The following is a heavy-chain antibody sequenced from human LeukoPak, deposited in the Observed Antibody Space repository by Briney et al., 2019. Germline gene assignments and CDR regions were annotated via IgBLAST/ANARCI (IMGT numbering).Heavy chain of an antibody. CDR1: GGSISSGDYY. CDR2: IYYSGST. V-gene: IGHV4-30-4*01. CDR3: ARLRLGEPRDAFDI. D-gene: IGHD3-16*01. J-gene: IGHJ3*02. Sequence: SETLSLTCTVSGGSISSGDYYWSWIRQPPGKGLEWIGYIYYSGSTYYNPSLKSRVTISVDTSKNQFSLELSSVTAADTAVYYCARLRLGEPRDAFDIWGQGTMVTVSS.